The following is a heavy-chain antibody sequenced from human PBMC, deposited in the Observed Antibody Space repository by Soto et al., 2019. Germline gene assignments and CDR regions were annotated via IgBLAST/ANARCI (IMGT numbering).Heavy chain of an antibody. CDR3: ARSITYYYDSSGYYDDY. Sequence: QVQLVESGGGLVKPGGSLRLSCAASGFTFSDYYMSWIRQAPGKGLAWVSYISSSSSYTNYADSVKGRFTISRDNAKNSLYLQMTSLRAEDTAVYYCARSITYYYDSSGYYDDYWGQGTLVTFSS. CDR1: GFTFSDYY. D-gene: IGHD3-22*01. V-gene: IGHV3-11*05. J-gene: IGHJ4*02. CDR2: ISSSSSYT.